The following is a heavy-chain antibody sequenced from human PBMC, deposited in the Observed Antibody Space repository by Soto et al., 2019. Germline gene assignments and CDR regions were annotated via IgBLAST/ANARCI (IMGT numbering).Heavy chain of an antibody. CDR3: ARDYSVSRYHGMDV. J-gene: IGHJ6*02. V-gene: IGHV3-53*02. CDR1: GFTVSSNY. D-gene: IGHD1-26*01. Sequence: EVQLVETGGGLIQPGGSLRLSCAASGFTVSSNYMSWVRQAPGKGLEWVSLIYSGGSAYYADSVKGRFTISRDNSKNTLYLQMNSLRAEDTGVYYCARDYSVSRYHGMDVWGQGTTVTVSS. CDR2: IYSGGSA.